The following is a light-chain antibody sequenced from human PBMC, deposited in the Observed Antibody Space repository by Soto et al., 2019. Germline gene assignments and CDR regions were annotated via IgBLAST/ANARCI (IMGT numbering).Light chain of an antibody. CDR3: QQYNNWPPVT. CDR1: QSVSNN. V-gene: IGKV3-15*01. Sequence: EIVMTQSPVTLSVSPGERVTLSCGASQSVSNNLAWYQQKSGQAPRLLIYAASTRVTGIPARFSGSGSGTEFTLTISSLQSEDFAIYYCQQYNNWPPVTFGQGTRLEIK. J-gene: IGKJ5*01. CDR2: AAS.